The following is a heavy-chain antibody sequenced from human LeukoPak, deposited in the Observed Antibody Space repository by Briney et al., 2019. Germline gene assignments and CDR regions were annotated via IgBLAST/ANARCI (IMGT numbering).Heavy chain of an antibody. D-gene: IGHD3-22*01. CDR1: GYNFSNYW. Sequence: GESLKISCKGSGYNFSNYWIDWLRRVPGKGLEWLGIIYSDDSDTRYSPSFQGQVTISVDKSISTAYLRWSSLKASDTAMYYCARLRVEYYYDSSGYQTDYYYYYMDVWGKGTTVTVSS. CDR3: ARLRVEYYYDSSGYQTDYYYYYMDV. V-gene: IGHV5-51*01. J-gene: IGHJ6*03. CDR2: IYSDDSDT.